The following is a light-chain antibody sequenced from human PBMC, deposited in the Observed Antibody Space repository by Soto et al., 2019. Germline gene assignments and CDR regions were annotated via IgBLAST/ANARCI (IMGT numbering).Light chain of an antibody. V-gene: IGKV3-20*01. J-gene: IGKJ4*01. CDR3: QHYRTS. Sequence: EIVLTQSPGTLSLSPGERATLSCRACQSVSSSYLAWYQQKPGQPPRLLIYGASSRATGIPDRFSGSGSGTDFTLTITRLEPEDFAVYYCQHYRTSFGGGTKVEIK. CDR1: QSVSSSY. CDR2: GAS.